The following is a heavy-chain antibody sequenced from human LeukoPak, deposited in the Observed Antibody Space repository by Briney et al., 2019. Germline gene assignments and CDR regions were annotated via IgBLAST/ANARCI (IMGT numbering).Heavy chain of an antibody. CDR2: INHSGST. Sequence: SETLSPTCAVYGGSFSAYSWSWIRQPPGKRLEWIGGINHSGSTNYNPSLKSRVTISVDTSKNQFSLKLSSVTAADTAVYYCARDRLLRMAYYYYYMDVWGKGTTVTVSS. CDR1: GGSFSAYS. V-gene: IGHV4-34*01. D-gene: IGHD4-17*01. J-gene: IGHJ6*03. CDR3: ARDRLLRMAYYYYYMDV.